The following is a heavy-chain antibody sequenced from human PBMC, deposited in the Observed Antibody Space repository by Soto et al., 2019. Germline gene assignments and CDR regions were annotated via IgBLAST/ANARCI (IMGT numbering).Heavy chain of an antibody. V-gene: IGHV3-23*01. CDR3: AKDPGGLVGDRTVTTNDY. D-gene: IGHD4-17*01. J-gene: IGHJ4*02. CDR2: ISGSGGST. CDR1: GFTFSSYA. Sequence: PWGSLRLSCAASGFTFSSYAMSWVRQAPGKGLEWVSAISGSGGSTYYADSVKGRFTISRDNSKNTLYLQMNSLRAEDTAVYYCAKDPGGLVGDRTVTTNDYWGQGTLVTVSS.